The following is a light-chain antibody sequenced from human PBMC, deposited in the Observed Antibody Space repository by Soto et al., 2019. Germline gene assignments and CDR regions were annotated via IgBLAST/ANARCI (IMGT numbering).Light chain of an antibody. Sequence: QSALTQPASVSGSAGQSITISCTGTSSDAGGYNYVSWYQQHPGKAPKLMIYDVSNRPSGVSNRFSGSKSGNTASLTISGLQAEDEADYYCSSYTSSSTLVLFGGGTKLTVL. V-gene: IGLV2-14*01. J-gene: IGLJ2*01. CDR2: DVS. CDR1: SSDAGGYNY. CDR3: SSYTSSSTLVL.